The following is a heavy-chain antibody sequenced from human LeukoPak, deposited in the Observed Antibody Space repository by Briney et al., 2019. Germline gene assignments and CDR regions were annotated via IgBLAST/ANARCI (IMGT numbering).Heavy chain of an antibody. CDR1: GFTFSDFY. V-gene: IGHV3-30*02. CDR3: AKVGEPVGAYDYVWGSPDY. D-gene: IGHD3-16*01. Sequence: GGSLRLSCVASGFTFSDFYMSWIRQAPGKGLEWVAVIWYDGSNKYYADSVKGRFTISRDNSKNTLYLQMNSLRAEDTAVYYCAKVGEPVGAYDYVWGSPDYWGQGTLVTVSS. CDR2: IWYDGSNK. J-gene: IGHJ4*02.